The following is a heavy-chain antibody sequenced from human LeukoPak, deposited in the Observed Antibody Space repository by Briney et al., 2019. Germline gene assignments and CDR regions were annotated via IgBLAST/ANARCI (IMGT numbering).Heavy chain of an antibody. D-gene: IGHD2-15*01. CDR3: ARDGVVVVAATQYYYYYGMDV. V-gene: IGHV4-59*01. CDR2: IYYSGST. J-gene: IGHJ6*02. CDR1: GGSISSYY. Sequence: SETLSLTCTVSGGSISSYYWSWIRQPPGKGLEWIGYIYYSGSTNYNPSLKSRVTISVDTSKNQFSLKLSSVTAADTAVYYCARDGVVVVAATQYYYYYGMDVWAKGPRSPSP.